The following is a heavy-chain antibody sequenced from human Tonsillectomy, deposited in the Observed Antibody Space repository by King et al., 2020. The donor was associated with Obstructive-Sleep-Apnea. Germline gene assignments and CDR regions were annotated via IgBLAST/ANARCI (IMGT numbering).Heavy chain of an antibody. CDR1: GYSISSGYY. J-gene: IGHJ4*02. V-gene: IGHV4-38-2*02. Sequence: QLQESGPGLVKPSETLSLTCTVSGYSISSGYYWGWIRQPPGKGLEWIGSIYHSGSTYYNPSLKSRVTISVDTSKNQFSLKLSSVTAADTAVYYCARDSIAARPPEIYYFDYWGQGTLVTVSS. CDR2: IYHSGST. CDR3: ARDSIAARPPEIYYFDY. D-gene: IGHD6-6*01.